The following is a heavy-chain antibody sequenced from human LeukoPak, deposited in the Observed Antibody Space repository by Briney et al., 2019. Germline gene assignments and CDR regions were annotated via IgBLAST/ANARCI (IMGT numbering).Heavy chain of an antibody. J-gene: IGHJ5*02. CDR3: AKESGYAPPGWFDP. D-gene: IGHD2-2*01. CDR1: GFTFSNYA. V-gene: IGHV3-23*01. CDR2: IRGTGGIT. Sequence: GGSLRLSCAASGFTFSNYAMSWVRQAPGKGLEWVSAIRGTGGITYYAESVKGRFTISRDNSKNTLYLQTNSLRVEDTAAYYCAKESGYAPPGWFDPWGQGTLVTVSS.